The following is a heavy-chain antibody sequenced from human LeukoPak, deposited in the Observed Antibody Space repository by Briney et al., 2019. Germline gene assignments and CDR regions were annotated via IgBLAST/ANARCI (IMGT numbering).Heavy chain of an antibody. J-gene: IGHJ4*02. D-gene: IGHD1-26*01. CDR1: GGSISSDY. CDR2: IYYSGST. V-gene: IGHV4-59*08. CDR3: AGGGSLDC. Sequence: SETLSLTCTVSGGSISSDYWSWIRQPPGKGLEWIGYIYYSGSTNYNPSLKSRVTISVDTSKNQFSLKLSSVTAADTAVYYCAGGGSLDCWGQGTLVTVAS.